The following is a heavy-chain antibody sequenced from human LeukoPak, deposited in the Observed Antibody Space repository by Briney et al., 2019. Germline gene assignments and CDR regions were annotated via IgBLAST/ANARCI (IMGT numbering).Heavy chain of an antibody. CDR3: AKGGMVRGEYDY. Sequence: GGSLRLSCAASGFTFSNYAMSWARQAPGKGLEWVSGISGSGGSTYFADSVKGRFTISRDNSKNTLYLQMNTLRVEDTAVYYCAKGGMVRGEYDYWGQGTLVTVSS. J-gene: IGHJ4*02. V-gene: IGHV3-23*01. D-gene: IGHD3-10*01. CDR1: GFTFSNYA. CDR2: ISGSGGST.